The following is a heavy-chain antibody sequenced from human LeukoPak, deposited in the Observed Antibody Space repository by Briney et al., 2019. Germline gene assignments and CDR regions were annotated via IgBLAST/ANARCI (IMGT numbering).Heavy chain of an antibody. V-gene: IGHV3-7*01. CDR2: IKQDGSEK. CDR1: GFTFSSYW. Sequence: GGSLRLSCAASGFTFSSYWMSWVRQAPGKGLEWVANIKQDGSEKYYVDSVKGRFTISRDNAKNSLYLQMNSLRAEDTAVYYCHGDYVAGYYHMDVWGKGTTVTVSS. D-gene: IGHD4-17*01. J-gene: IGHJ6*03. CDR3: HGDYVAGYYHMDV.